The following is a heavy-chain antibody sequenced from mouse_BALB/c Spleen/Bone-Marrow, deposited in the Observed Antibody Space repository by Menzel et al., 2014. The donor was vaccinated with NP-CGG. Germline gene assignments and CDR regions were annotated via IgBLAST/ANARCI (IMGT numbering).Heavy chain of an antibody. CDR1: GYTFTNYV. V-gene: IGHV1-14*01. Sequence: VQLQQSGPELVKPGASVKMSCKASGYTFTNYVMHWVKQKPGQGLEWIGYINPYNDGTKYNEKFKGKATLTSDKSSSTAYMELGSLTSEDSAVYYCARYPDYYGSSYAMDYWGQGTSVTVSS. CDR3: ARYPDYYGSSYAMDY. D-gene: IGHD1-1*01. J-gene: IGHJ4*01. CDR2: INPYNDGT.